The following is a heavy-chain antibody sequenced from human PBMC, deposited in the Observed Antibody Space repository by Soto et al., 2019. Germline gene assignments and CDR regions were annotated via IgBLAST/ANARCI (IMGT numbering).Heavy chain of an antibody. CDR2: INHSGST. V-gene: IGHV4-34*01. Sequence: SETLSLTCAVYGGSFSGYYWSWIRQPPGKGLEWIGEINHSGSTNYNPSLKSRVTISVDTSKNQFSLKLSSVTAADTAVYYCARGSLLDFWRVHYFDYWGQGTLVTVS. CDR3: ARGSLLDFWRVHYFDY. CDR1: GGSFSGYY. J-gene: IGHJ4*02. D-gene: IGHD3-3*01.